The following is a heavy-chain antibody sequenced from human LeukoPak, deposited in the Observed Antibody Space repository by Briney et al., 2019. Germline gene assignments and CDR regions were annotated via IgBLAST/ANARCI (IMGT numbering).Heavy chain of an antibody. CDR3: ARGEPAVSGSPSYYFDY. CDR2: INPSGGST. Sequence: GASVKVSCKASGYTFTSYYMHWVRQAPGQGLEWMGIINPSGGSTSYAQKFQGRVTMTRDTSTSTVYMELSSLRSEDTAVYYCARGEPAVSGSPSYYFDYWGQGTLVTVSS. CDR1: GYTFTSYY. D-gene: IGHD1-26*01. V-gene: IGHV1-46*01. J-gene: IGHJ4*02.